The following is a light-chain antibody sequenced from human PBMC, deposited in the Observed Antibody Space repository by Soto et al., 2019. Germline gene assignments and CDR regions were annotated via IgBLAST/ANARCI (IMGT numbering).Light chain of an antibody. CDR1: QTVSNTY. J-gene: IGKJ4*01. CDR2: GAS. Sequence: EIVLTQFPGALSLSPGERVTLSCRASQTVSNTYLAWYQQKSGQAPKFLIYGASNRATGIPDRFSGSGSGTDFTLTISIVESEDCAVYYCQQYGALPPTFGGGTKVEIK. V-gene: IGKV3-20*01. CDR3: QQYGALPPT.